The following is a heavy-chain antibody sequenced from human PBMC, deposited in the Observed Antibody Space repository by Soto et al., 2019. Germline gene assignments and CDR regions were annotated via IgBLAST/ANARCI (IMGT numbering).Heavy chain of an antibody. CDR3: ARAVDDYGDWFDP. D-gene: IGHD4-17*01. CDR1: GYTFTSYA. CDR2: ISAYNGNT. Sequence: ASVKVSCKASGYTFTSYAMHWVRQAPGQGLEWMGWISAYNGNTNYAQKLQGRVTMTTDTSTSTAYMELRSLRSDDTAVYYCARAVDDYGDWFDPWGQGTLVTVSS. V-gene: IGHV1-18*01. J-gene: IGHJ5*02.